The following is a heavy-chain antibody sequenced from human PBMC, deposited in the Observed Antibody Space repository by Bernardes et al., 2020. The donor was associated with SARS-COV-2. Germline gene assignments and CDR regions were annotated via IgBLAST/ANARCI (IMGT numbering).Heavy chain of an antibody. CDR1: GYTFTGYY. D-gene: IGHD3-22*01. CDR2: INPNSGGT. J-gene: IGHJ4*02. CDR3: ARRYYDSSDFYYFDY. Sequence: ASVKVSCKASGYTFTGYYMHWVRQAPGEGLEWMGWINPNSGGTKYAQKFQGWVTMTRDTSISTAYMELSRLTSDDTAVYYCARRYYDSSDFYYFDYWGQGTLVTVSS. V-gene: IGHV1-2*04.